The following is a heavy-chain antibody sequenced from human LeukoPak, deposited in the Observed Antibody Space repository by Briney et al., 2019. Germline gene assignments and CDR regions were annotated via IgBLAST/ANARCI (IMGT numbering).Heavy chain of an antibody. J-gene: IGHJ5*02. CDR2: IIPIFGTA. CDR3: ARRDYGNGWYVAS. D-gene: IGHD6-19*01. Sequence: SVKVSCKASGGTFSSYAISWVRQAPGQGLEWMGGIIPIFGTANYAQKFQGRVTITTDESTSTAYMELSSLRSEDTAMYYCARRDYGNGWYVASWGQGTLVTVSS. V-gene: IGHV1-69*05. CDR1: GGTFSSYA.